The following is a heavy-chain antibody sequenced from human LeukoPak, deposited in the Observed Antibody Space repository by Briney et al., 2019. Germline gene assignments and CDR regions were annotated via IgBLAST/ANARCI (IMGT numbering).Heavy chain of an antibody. CDR3: ARDEAYNGTYAMT. CDR1: GFTFSSYS. CDR2: ISGSSVSI. D-gene: IGHD1-26*01. J-gene: IGHJ5*02. Sequence: GSLRLSCAASGFTFSSYSMNWVRQAPGKGLEWVSYISGSSVSIQYADSVKGRFTISRDNAKNSLYLQMNSLRAEDTAVYYCARDEAYNGTYAMTWGQGTLVTVSS. V-gene: IGHV3-48*01.